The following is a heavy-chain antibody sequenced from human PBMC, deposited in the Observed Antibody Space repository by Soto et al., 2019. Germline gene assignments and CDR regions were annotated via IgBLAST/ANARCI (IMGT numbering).Heavy chain of an antibody. V-gene: IGHV4-31*03. CDR2: IYYSGST. J-gene: IGHJ4*02. CDR1: GGSISSGGYY. D-gene: IGHD4-17*01. CDR3: ARVDPDYGAYFDY. Sequence: SETLSLTCTVSGGSISSGGYYWSWIRQHPGKGLEWIGYIYYSGSTYYNPSLKSRVTISVDTSKNQFSLKLSSVTAADTAVYYCARVDPDYGAYFDYWGQGTLVTVSS.